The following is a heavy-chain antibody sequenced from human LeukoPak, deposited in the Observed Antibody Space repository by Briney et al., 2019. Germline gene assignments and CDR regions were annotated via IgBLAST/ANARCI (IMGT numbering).Heavy chain of an antibody. CDR1: GFTFSDDY. CDR3: ARGKRTMDV. J-gene: IGHJ6*02. CDR2: MSSSGSGI. Sequence: GGSLRLSCVASGFTFSDDYMTWIRQAPGRGLEWVSYMSSSGSGISYIESVKGRFTISRDKTNNSLFMQMNSLRAEDTAVYYCARGKRTMDVWGQGTTVIVSS. V-gene: IGHV3-11*01.